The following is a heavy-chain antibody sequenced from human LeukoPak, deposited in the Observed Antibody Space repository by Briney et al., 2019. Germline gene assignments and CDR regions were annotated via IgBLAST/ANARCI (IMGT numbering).Heavy chain of an antibody. D-gene: IGHD1-26*01. CDR3: ASSSGSYFTADY. V-gene: IGHV3-53*01. J-gene: IGHJ4*02. Sequence: GGSLRLSCAASGFTVSSNYMSWVRQAPGEGLEWVSVIYSGGSTYYADSVKGRFTISRDNSKNTLYLQMNSLRAEDTAVYYCASSSGSYFTADYWGQGTLVTVSS. CDR1: GFTVSSNY. CDR2: IYSGGST.